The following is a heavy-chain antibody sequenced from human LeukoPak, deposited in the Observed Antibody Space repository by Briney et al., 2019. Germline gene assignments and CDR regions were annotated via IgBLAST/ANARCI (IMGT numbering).Heavy chain of an antibody. CDR2: INPSAGST. CDR1: GYTFTAYY. D-gene: IGHD5-12*01. V-gene: IGHV1-46*01. CDR3: ARDRRYNDYDYCFDS. Sequence: GASVKVSCKASGYTFTAYYMHWVRQAPGHGLEWMGIINPSAGSTTYAQKFQGRVAMTRDTSTSTVYMELSSLSSEDTAVYYCARDRRYNDYDYCFDSWGQGTLVTVSS. J-gene: IGHJ4*02.